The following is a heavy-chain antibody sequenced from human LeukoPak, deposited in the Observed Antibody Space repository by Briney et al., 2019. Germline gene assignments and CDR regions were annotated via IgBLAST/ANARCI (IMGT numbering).Heavy chain of an antibody. J-gene: IGHJ5*02. V-gene: IGHV7-4-1*02. CDR2: INTNTGNP. CDR3: ATRIAVAGTWAVPS. CDR1: GYTFTSYA. Sequence: ASVKVSCKASGYTFTSYAMNWVRQAPGQGLEWMGWINTNTGNPTYAQGFTGRFVFSLDTSVSTAYLQISSLKAEDTAVYYCATRIAVAGTWAVPSWGQGTLVTVSS. D-gene: IGHD6-19*01.